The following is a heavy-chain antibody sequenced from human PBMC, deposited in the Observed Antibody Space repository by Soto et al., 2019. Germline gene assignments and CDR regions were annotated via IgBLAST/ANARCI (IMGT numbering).Heavy chain of an antibody. D-gene: IGHD6-13*01. Sequence: SVTLTLTCTVSGGSIRSSSYYWGWIRQPPRKGLEWIGSIYYSGSTYYNPSLMSRVTISVDTSKNQFSLKLSSVTAADTAVYYCARTLTGIAAAGTTFDPWGQGTLVTVSS. V-gene: IGHV4-39*01. CDR2: IYYSGST. CDR1: GGSIRSSSYY. CDR3: ARTLTGIAAAGTTFDP. J-gene: IGHJ5*02.